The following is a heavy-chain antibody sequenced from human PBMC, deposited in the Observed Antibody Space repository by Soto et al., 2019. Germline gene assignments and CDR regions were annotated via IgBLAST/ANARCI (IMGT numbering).Heavy chain of an antibody. CDR1: GLTFSSYA. CDR3: AKPLGATTDWNY. V-gene: IGHV3-23*01. D-gene: IGHD1-26*01. Sequence: GGSLRLSCASSGLTFSSYAMSWVRQAPGKGLEWVSAISGSGGSTYYADSVKGRFTISRDNSKNTLYLQMNSLRAEDTAVYYCAKPLGATTDWNYWGQGTLVTVSS. CDR2: ISGSGGST. J-gene: IGHJ4*02.